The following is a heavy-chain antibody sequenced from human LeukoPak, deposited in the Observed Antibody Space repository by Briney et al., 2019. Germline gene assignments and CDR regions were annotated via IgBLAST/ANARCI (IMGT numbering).Heavy chain of an antibody. CDR1: GLSFSNYP. CDR3: AKEGYPNYYYYYGLDV. V-gene: IGHV3-23*01. Sequence: GGSLRLSCAASGLSFSNYPMTWVRQAPGKGLEWVSAITGSGGSSYYADSVRGRFTISRDNSKNRLYLQMNSLSAEDTAVYYCAKEGYPNYYYYYGLDVWGQGTTVTVSS. CDR2: ITGSGGSS. J-gene: IGHJ6*02. D-gene: IGHD5-18*01.